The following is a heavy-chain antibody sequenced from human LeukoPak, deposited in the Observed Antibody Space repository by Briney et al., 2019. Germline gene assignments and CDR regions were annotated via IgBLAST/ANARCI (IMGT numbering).Heavy chain of an antibody. V-gene: IGHV4-59*08. J-gene: IGHJ3*02. D-gene: IGHD3-9*01. CDR3: ARQGYDILTGYIDAFDI. CDR2: ISYTGST. Sequence: PSETLSLTCTVSGGSISSYYLSWIRQPPGKGLEWIGYISYTGSTNYNTSLKRRDTISLDTSKNQFSLKLRSVTAADTAIAYCARQGYDILTGYIDAFDIWGQGTMVTVSS. CDR1: GGSISSYY.